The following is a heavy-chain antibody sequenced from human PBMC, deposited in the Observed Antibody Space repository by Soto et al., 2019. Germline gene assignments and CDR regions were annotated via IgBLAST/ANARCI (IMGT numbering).Heavy chain of an antibody. CDR3: AKDRDYYENCYYYDN. Sequence: PGGSLRLSCAASGFTFSSYAMSWVRQAPGKGLEWVSAISGSGGSTYYADSVKGRFTISRDNSKNTLYLQMNSLRAEDTAVYYCAKDRDYYENCYYYDNWGRGTLVTVSS. CDR1: GFTFSSYA. J-gene: IGHJ4*02. D-gene: IGHD3-22*01. V-gene: IGHV3-23*01. CDR2: ISGSGGST.